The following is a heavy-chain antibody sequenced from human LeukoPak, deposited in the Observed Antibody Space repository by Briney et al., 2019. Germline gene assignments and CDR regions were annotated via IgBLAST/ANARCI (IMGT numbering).Heavy chain of an antibody. J-gene: IGHJ4*02. CDR1: GYTFTGYG. Sequence: ASVKVSCKASGYTFTGYGISWVRQAPGQGLEWMGWISAYNGNTNYAQKLQGRVTMTTDTSTSTAYMELRSLRSDDTAVYYCARDYGDYWKYYFDYWGQGTLVTVSS. D-gene: IGHD4-17*01. CDR3: ARDYGDYWKYYFDY. V-gene: IGHV1-18*01. CDR2: ISAYNGNT.